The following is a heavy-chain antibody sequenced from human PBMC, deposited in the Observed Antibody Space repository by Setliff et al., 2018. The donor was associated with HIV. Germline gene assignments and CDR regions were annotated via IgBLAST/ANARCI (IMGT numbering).Heavy chain of an antibody. CDR1: GFTFSHFW. CDR2: IKQDGSEK. D-gene: IGHD3-22*01. Sequence: PGGSLRLSCAASGFTFSHFWMTWVRQAPGKGLEWVANIKQDGSEKYYVAAVKGRFTISRDNAKNSLYLQMNSLRAEDTALYYCARRGSSNFDSSRWFYYGLDVWGQGTTVTVSS. J-gene: IGHJ6*02. V-gene: IGHV3-7*01. CDR3: ARRGSSNFDSSRWFYYGLDV.